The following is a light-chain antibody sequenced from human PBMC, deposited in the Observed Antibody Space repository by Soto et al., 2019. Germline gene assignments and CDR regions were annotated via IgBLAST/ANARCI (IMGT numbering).Light chain of an antibody. CDR2: AAS. CDR3: QQSYSTPPT. V-gene: IGKV1-39*01. CDR1: QSISSY. J-gene: IGKJ4*01. Sequence: DIQMTQSPSSXSASVGDRVTITCRASQSISSYLNWYQQKPGKAPKLLIYAASSLQSGVPSRFSGSGSGTDFTLTIRSLQPEDFATYYCQQSYSTPPTFGGGTKVDIK.